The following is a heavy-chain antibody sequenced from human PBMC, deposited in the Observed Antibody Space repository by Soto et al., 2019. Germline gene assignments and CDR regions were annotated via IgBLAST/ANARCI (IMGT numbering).Heavy chain of an antibody. J-gene: IGHJ5*02. CDR1: GFTFSSYA. CDR2: ISYDGSNK. CDR3: ARESAWFGEFLNWFDP. V-gene: IGHV3-30-3*01. Sequence: QVQLVESGGGVVQPGRSLRLSCAASGFTFSSYAMHRVRQAPGKGLEWVAVISYDGSNKYYADSVKGRFTISRDNSKNTLYLQMNSLRAEDTAVYYCARESAWFGEFLNWFDPWGQGTLVTVSS. D-gene: IGHD3-10*01.